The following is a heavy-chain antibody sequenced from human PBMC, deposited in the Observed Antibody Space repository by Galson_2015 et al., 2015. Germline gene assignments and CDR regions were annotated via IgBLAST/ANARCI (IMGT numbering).Heavy chain of an antibody. CDR1: GFTFSTYW. D-gene: IGHD6-25*01. CDR3: ARDPTQAAGIDAFDI. J-gene: IGHJ3*02. CDR2: IRQDGSER. Sequence: SLRLSCAASGFTFSTYWMTWVRQAPGKGLEWVANIRQDGSERFYVDSVKGRFTISRDNAKNSLYLEMNSLRAEDTAVYYCARDPTQAAGIDAFDIWGQGTMVTVSS. V-gene: IGHV3-7*01.